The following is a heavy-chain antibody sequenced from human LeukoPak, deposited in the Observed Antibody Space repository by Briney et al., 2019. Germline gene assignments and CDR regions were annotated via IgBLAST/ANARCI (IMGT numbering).Heavy chain of an antibody. CDR1: GGTFSSYA. D-gene: IGHD4-4*01. CDR3: ARSENDYSNYSPAFDI. J-gene: IGHJ3*02. V-gene: IGHV1-69*04. CDR2: IIPILGIA. Sequence: SVKVSCKASGGTFSSYAISWVRQAPGQGLEWMGRIIPILGIANYAQKFQGRVTITADKSTSTAYMELSSLRSEDTAVYYCARSENDYSNYSPAFDIWGPGTMVTVSS.